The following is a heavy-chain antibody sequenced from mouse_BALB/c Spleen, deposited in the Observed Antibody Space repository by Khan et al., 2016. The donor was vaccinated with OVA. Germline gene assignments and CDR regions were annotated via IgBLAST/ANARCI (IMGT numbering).Heavy chain of an antibody. J-gene: IGHJ3*01. CDR1: GFTFSTYG. CDR3: TRVSYYYDSEGFAY. CDR2: VSTGGSYT. D-gene: IGHD1-1*01. Sequence: EVELVESGGDLVKPGGSLKLSCAASGFTFSTYGMSWVRQAPDKRLEWVATVSTGGSYTYYPDCVTGRFTISRDNAKNTLYLQMSVLRSEDTAMFYCTRVSYYYDSEGFAYWGQGTLVTVSA. V-gene: IGHV5-6*01.